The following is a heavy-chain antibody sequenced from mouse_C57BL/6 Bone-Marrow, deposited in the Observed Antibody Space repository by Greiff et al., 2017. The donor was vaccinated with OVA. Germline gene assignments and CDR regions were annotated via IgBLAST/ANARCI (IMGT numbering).Heavy chain of an antibody. CDR2: IDPETGGT. CDR3: TRRVGGWYFDV. J-gene: IGHJ1*03. CDR1: GYTFTDYE. Sequence: VQLQQSGAELVRPGASVTLSCKASGYTFTDYEMHWVKQTPVHGLEWIGAIDPETGGTAYNQKFKGKAILTADKSSSTAYMELRSLTSEDSAVYYCTRRVGGWYFDVWGTGTTVTVSS. D-gene: IGHD1-1*02. V-gene: IGHV1-15*01.